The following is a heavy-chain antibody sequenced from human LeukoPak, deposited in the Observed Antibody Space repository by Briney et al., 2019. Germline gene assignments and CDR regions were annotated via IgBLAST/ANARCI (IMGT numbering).Heavy chain of an antibody. CDR2: IWFDGSQK. D-gene: IGHD2-21*02. CDR1: GFTFIKYG. CDR3: ARVSPAIVVVTGTGAPDY. Sequence: GTSLRLSCAASGFTFIKYGMHWARQAPGKGLEWVAVIWFDGSQKYYADSVKGRFTISRDNSKNTVYLQINSLRAEDTAVYYCARVSPAIVVVTGTGAPDYWGQGTLVTVSS. V-gene: IGHV3-33*01. J-gene: IGHJ4*02.